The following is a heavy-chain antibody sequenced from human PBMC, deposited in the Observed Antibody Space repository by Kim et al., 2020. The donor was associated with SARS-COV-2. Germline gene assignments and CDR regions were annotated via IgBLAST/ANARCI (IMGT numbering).Heavy chain of an antibody. J-gene: IGHJ3*02. Sequence: GGSLRLSCAASGFTFSSYGMHWVRQAPGKGLEWVAVISYDGSNTYYADSVKGRFTISRDNSKNTLYLQMNSLRAEDTAVYYCANRLLKKKTYYYDSSGYGAFDIWGQGTMVTVSS. CDR1: GFTFSSYG. D-gene: IGHD3-22*01. CDR3: ANRLLKKKTYYYDSSGYGAFDI. CDR2: ISYDGSNT. V-gene: IGHV3-30*18.